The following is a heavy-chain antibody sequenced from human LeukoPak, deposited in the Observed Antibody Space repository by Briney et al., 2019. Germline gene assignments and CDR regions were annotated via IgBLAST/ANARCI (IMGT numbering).Heavy chain of an antibody. CDR3: AKDSKGGNGDYYYGMDV. D-gene: IGHD4-23*01. V-gene: IGHV3-9*01. J-gene: IGHJ6*02. Sequence: GGSLRLSCAASGFTFDDYAMHWVRQAPGKGLEWVSGISWNSGSIGYADSVKGRFTISRDNAKNSLYLQMNSLRAEDTALYYCAKDSKGGNGDYYYGMDVWGQGTTVTVSS. CDR2: ISWNSGSI. CDR1: GFTFDDYA.